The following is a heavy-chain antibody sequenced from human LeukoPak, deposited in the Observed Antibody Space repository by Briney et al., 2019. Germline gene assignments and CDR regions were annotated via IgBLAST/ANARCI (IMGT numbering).Heavy chain of an antibody. CDR2: ISGSGGSI. V-gene: IGHV3-23*01. CDR3: AGRGPMITFGGVIAYFQY. J-gene: IGHJ4*02. D-gene: IGHD3-16*02. Sequence: GGSLRLSCAASGLSLSTYVMSSVRQAPGKGLEWVSTISGSGGSIFYADSVKGRFTISRDISKNTLYLQMNNLRAEDTAVYYRAGRGPMITFGGVIAYFQYWGQGTLVTVSS. CDR1: GLSLSTYV.